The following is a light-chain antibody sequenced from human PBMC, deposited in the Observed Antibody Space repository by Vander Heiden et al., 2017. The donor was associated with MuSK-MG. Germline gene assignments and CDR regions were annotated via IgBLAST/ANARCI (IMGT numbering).Light chain of an antibody. V-gene: IGLV3-1*01. Sequence: SYEVTQPPSVSVSPGQTASITCSGDKLGDKNVCWYRQKPGQSPVLVIFKDNRRASVSPERFSGSNSGNTATLTISGTQAMDEDDYYCQAWDGSTVVFGGGTKLTVL. CDR2: KDN. CDR3: QAWDGSTVV. J-gene: IGLJ3*02. CDR1: KLGDKN.